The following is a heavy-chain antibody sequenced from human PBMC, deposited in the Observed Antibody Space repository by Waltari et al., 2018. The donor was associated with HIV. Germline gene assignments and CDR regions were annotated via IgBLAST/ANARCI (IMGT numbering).Heavy chain of an antibody. D-gene: IGHD1-7*01. V-gene: IGHV1-2*02. CDR1: GYTFTGHY. CDR2: INPNSGGT. CDR3: ARDRARTTDYYYYGMDV. J-gene: IGHJ6*02. Sequence: QVQLVQSGAAVKKPGASVTVSCTASGYTFTGHYMHWVRQAPGQGLDRMGWINPNSGGTSYAKKFQGRVTMTRDTSISTAYMELSRLRSDDTAVYYCARDRARTTDYYYYGMDVWGQGTTVTVSS.